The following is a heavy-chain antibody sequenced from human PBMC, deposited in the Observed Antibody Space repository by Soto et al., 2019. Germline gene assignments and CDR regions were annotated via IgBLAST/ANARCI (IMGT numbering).Heavy chain of an antibody. Sequence: GESLKISCKGSGYSFTTYWIGWVRQMPGKGLEWMGIIYPGDSDTRYSPSFQGQVTISADKSISTAYLQWSGLKASDTAMYYCARRDCSATSCYFESAFDIWGQGTMVTVSS. CDR2: IYPGDSDT. V-gene: IGHV5-51*01. D-gene: IGHD2-2*01. CDR1: GYSFTTYW. J-gene: IGHJ3*02. CDR3: ARRDCSATSCYFESAFDI.